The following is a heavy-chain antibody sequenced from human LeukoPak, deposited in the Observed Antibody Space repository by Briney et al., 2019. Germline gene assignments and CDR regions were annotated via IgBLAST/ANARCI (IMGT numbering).Heavy chain of an antibody. CDR3: ARSRSGYSYDHAAFEI. J-gene: IGHJ3*02. Sequence: PSETLSLTCTVSGGSISNTSYFWSWIRQPPGKGLEWIAYIDYRGSTTYNPSLRSRVTISVDTSRNQFSLKLYSVTAADTAVYYCARSRSGYSYDHAAFEIWGQGTMVTVSS. D-gene: IGHD5-18*01. V-gene: IGHV4-61*01. CDR2: IDYRGST. CDR1: GGSISNTSYF.